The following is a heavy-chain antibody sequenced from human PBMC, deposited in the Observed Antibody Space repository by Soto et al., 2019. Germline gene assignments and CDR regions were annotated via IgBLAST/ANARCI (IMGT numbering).Heavy chain of an antibody. CDR3: SRDREISGYYRPVSFDH. Sequence: EVQLVDSGGGLVQLGRSLRLSCTASGFIFGDYAILWFRQAPGKGLEWVGFMRSRAYGGTTEYAASVRGRFTISRDDSESVAYLQMKSLKTEDTAVYYCSRDREISGYYRPVSFDHWGQGTLVTVSS. CDR1: GFIFGDYA. CDR2: MRSRAYGGTT. J-gene: IGHJ5*02. V-gene: IGHV3-49*03. D-gene: IGHD3-22*01.